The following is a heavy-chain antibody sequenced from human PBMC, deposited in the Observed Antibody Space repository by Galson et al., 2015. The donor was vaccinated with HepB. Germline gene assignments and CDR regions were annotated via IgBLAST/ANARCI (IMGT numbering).Heavy chain of an antibody. V-gene: IGHV6-1*01. Sequence: CAISGDSVSSNSAAWNWIRQSPSRGLEWLGRTYYRSKWYNDYAVSVKSRITINPDTSKNQFSLQLNSVTPEDTAVYYCARDNYYDSSGGFDYWGQGTLVTVSS. CDR1: GDSVSSNSAA. CDR2: TYYRSKWYN. CDR3: ARDNYYDSSGGFDY. J-gene: IGHJ4*02. D-gene: IGHD3-22*01.